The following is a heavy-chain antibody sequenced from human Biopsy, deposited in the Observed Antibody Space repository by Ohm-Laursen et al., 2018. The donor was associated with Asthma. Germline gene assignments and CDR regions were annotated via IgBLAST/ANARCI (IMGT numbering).Heavy chain of an antibody. CDR1: GYTFINYA. D-gene: IGHD3-9*01. J-gene: IGHJ3*02. Sequence: ASVKVFCKASGYTFINYAIHWVRQAPGQRLEWMGWINAGNGNTKYSEKFQGRVTITRDTSASTAYMDLSSLRSEDTAVYYCARTYYDFLTGQVNDALAMWGQGTVVTVSS. V-gene: IGHV1-3*01. CDR3: ARTYYDFLTGQVNDALAM. CDR2: INAGNGNT.